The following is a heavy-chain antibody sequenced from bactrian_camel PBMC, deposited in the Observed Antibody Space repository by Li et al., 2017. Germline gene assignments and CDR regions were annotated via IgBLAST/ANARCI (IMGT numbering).Heavy chain of an antibody. D-gene: IGHD5*01. J-gene: IGHJ4*01. CDR1: GYAYRTYC. CDR2: ILTSGGST. Sequence: QLVESGGGSVQAGGSLRLSCAASGYAYRTYCMGWFRQAPGKEREGVATILTSGGSTYYADSVKGRFTISKDNAKNTLYLQMNSLLPEDTAMYYCSARRCSDYDYNYWGQGTQVTVS. CDR3: SARRCSDYDYNY. V-gene: IGHV3S28*01.